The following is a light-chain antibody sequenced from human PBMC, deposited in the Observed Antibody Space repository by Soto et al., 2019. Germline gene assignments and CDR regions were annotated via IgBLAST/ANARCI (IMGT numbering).Light chain of an antibody. V-gene: IGKV1-27*01. CDR1: QGISNY. CDR2: AAS. J-gene: IGKJ4*01. Sequence: DIQMTQSPSSLSASVGDRVTITCRASQGISNYLAWYQQKPGKVPKLLIYAASTLQSGVPSRFSGSGSGTDVPLTISSLQPEDVATYYCQKYNSAPPVTFGGGTKVEIK. CDR3: QKYNSAPPVT.